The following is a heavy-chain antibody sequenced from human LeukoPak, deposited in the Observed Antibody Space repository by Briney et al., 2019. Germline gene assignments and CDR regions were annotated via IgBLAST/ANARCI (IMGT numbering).Heavy chain of an antibody. CDR3: ARRNDYYDSSGYAWYYFDY. CDR2: IIPIFGTA. Sequence: WASVKVSCKASGYTFTSYYMHWVRQAPGQGLEWMGGIIPIFGTANYAQKFQGRVTITTDESTSTAYMELSSLRSEDTAVYYCARRNDYYDSSGYAWYYFDYWGQGTLVTVSS. D-gene: IGHD3-22*01. V-gene: IGHV1-69*05. J-gene: IGHJ4*02. CDR1: GYTFTSYY.